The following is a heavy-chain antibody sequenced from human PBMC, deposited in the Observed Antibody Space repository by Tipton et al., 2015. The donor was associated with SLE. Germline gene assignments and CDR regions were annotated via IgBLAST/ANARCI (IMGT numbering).Heavy chain of an antibody. CDR1: GGSFSSETYL. V-gene: IGHV4-61*01. Sequence: GLVEPSETLSLTCTVSGGSFSSETYLWGWIRQPPGKGLEWIGDIYYTGSTYYNPSLKSRVTISIDTSKNQFSLRLNSVTAADTAVYFCARAAFNWNDRDALDVWGQGTLVAVSS. J-gene: IGHJ3*01. CDR2: IYYTGST. CDR3: ARAAFNWNDRDALDV. D-gene: IGHD1-1*01.